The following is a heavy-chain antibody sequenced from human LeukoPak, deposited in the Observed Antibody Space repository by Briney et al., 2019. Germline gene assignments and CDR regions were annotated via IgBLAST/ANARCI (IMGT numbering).Heavy chain of an antibody. V-gene: IGHV3-7*01. J-gene: IGHJ4*02. CDR3: ARGGSYLS. D-gene: IGHD1-26*01. CDR1: GFTFSSYA. CDR2: IKKDGSEK. Sequence: GGSLRLSCAASGFTFSSYAMSWVRQAPGKGLEWVANIKKDGSEKYYVDSVKGRFTISRDNAKTSLYLQMNSLRAEDTAVYYCARGGSYLSWGQGTLVTVSS.